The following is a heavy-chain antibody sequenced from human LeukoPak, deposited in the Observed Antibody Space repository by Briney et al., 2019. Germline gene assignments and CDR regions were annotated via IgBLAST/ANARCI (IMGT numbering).Heavy chain of an antibody. CDR2: ISSSSTI. D-gene: IGHD5-24*01. Sequence: GGSLRLSCAASGFTFSSYSMNWVRQAPGKGLEWVSYISSSSTIYYADSVKGRFTISRDNAKNSLYLQMNSLRAEDTAVYYCAREGDGYNTDYWGQGTLVTVSS. V-gene: IGHV3-48*01. CDR3: AREGDGYNTDY. J-gene: IGHJ4*02. CDR1: GFTFSSYS.